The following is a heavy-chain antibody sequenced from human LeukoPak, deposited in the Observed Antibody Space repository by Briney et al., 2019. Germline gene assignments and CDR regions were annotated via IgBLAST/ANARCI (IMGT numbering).Heavy chain of an antibody. CDR2: IYHSGST. V-gene: IGHV4-38-2*02. Sequence: SETLSLTCTVSGYSISSGYYWGWIRQPPGKGLEWIGSIYHSGSTYYNPSLKSRVTISVDTPKNQFSLKLSSVTAADTAVYYCARVRDTAMLVDYWGQGTLVTASS. J-gene: IGHJ4*02. CDR3: ARVRDTAMLVDY. D-gene: IGHD5-18*01. CDR1: GYSISSGYY.